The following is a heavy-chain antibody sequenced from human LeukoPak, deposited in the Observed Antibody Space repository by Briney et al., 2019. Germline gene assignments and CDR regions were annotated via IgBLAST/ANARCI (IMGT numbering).Heavy chain of an antibody. J-gene: IGHJ6*03. CDR3: ARERYDILTGYFPEYYYYYMDV. V-gene: IGHV3-48*01. CDR2: ISSSSSTI. Sequence: PGGSLRLSCAASRFTFSSYSMNWVRQAPGKGLEWVSYISSSSSTIYYADSVKGRFTISRDNAKNSLYLQMNSLRAEDTAVYYCARERYDILTGYFPEYYYYYMDVWGKGTTVTVSS. D-gene: IGHD3-9*01. CDR1: RFTFSSYS.